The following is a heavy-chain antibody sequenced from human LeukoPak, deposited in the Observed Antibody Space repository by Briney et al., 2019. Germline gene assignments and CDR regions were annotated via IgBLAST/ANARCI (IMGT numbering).Heavy chain of an antibody. V-gene: IGHV2-5*02. CDR3: AHRKVDTPMGP. J-gene: IGHJ5*02. D-gene: IGHD5-18*01. Sequence: SGPTLVKPTQTLTLTCTFSGFSLRTSGVGVDWIRQPQGKALEWLEYIYWDDDKRYSPALKSRLTITKDTSKNQVVLTVTNMDPVDTATYYCAHRKVDTPMGPWGQGTLVTVSS. CDR1: GFSLRTSGVG. CDR2: IYWDDDK.